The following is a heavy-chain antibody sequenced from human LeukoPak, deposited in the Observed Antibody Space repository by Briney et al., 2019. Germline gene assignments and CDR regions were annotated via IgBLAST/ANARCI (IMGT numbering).Heavy chain of an antibody. D-gene: IGHD2/OR15-2a*01. CDR3: ARVFTSGFDP. Sequence: GGSLRLSCAASGFTFSTYEMNWVRQAPRKGLEWLSYISSSGNSMYYADSVKGRFTVSRDNAKKSLYLQMNSLRAEDTAVYYCARVFTSGFDPWGQGTLVTVST. CDR1: GFTFSTYE. CDR2: ISSSGNSM. J-gene: IGHJ5*02. V-gene: IGHV3-48*03.